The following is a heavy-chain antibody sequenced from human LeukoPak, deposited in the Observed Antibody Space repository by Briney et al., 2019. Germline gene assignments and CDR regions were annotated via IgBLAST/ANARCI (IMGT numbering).Heavy chain of an antibody. CDR3: ARYSGIAVD. CDR1: GYTFTSYY. D-gene: IGHD6-19*01. CDR2: INPSGGST. J-gene: IGHJ4*02. V-gene: IGHV1-46*01. Sequence: ASVKVSCKASGYTFTSYYMHCMRQAPGQGLEWMGIINPSGGSTRYAQKFQGRVTMTRDMSTSTVYMELSSLRSEDTAVYYCARYSGIAVDWGQGTLVTVSS.